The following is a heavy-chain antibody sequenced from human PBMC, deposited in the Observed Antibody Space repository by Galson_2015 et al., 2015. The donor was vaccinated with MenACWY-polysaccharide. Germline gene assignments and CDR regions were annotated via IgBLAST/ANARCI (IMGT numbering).Heavy chain of an antibody. CDR2: IKKDGSEK. V-gene: IGHV3-7*01. CDR1: GLTFSNCW. CDR3: ARDHLGLGV. Sequence: SLRLSCAASGLTFSNCWMNWVRQSPGKGLEWGASIKKDGSEKDYVDSVKGRFTISRDKAMDSLYLQMNCLRAEDRAVYSCARDHLGLGVWGQGTTVTVSS. J-gene: IGHJ6*02.